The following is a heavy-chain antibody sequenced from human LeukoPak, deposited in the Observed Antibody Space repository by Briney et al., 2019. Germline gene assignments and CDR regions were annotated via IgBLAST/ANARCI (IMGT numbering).Heavy chain of an antibody. CDR1: GGSISSYY. D-gene: IGHD2-15*01. J-gene: IGHJ4*02. V-gene: IGHV4-59*01. CDR2: IYYSGCT. CDR3: AREGRLGYCSGGSCYSSGSGLDY. Sequence: SETLSLTCTVSGGSISSYYWSWIRQPPGKGLEWIGYIYYSGCTNYNPSLKSRVTISVDTSKNQFSLKLSSVTAADTAVYYCAREGRLGYCSGGSCYSSGSGLDYWGQGTLVTVSS.